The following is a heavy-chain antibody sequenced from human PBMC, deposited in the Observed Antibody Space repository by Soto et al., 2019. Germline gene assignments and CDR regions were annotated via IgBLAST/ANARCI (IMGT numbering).Heavy chain of an antibody. CDR1: GYTFTSYD. V-gene: IGHV1-8*01. D-gene: IGHD2-2*01. CDR2: MNPNSGNT. J-gene: IGHJ3*02. Sequence: QVQLVQSGAEVKKPGASVKVSCKASGYTFTSYDINWVRQATGQGLEWMGWMNPNSGNTGYAQKLQGRVTMTRNTSISTAYMELSSLRSEDTAVYYCARSGIVVVPAALREGAFDIWGQGTMVTVSS. CDR3: ARSGIVVVPAALREGAFDI.